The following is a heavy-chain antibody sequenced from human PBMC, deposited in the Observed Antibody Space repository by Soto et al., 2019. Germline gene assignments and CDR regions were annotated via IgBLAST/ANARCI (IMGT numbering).Heavy chain of an antibody. CDR1: GFTFSTYT. CDR3: AKDYVATYCVLSSCHATSFDF. V-gene: IGHV3-23*01. CDR2: ISDAGRST. J-gene: IGHJ4*02. D-gene: IGHD3-10*02. Sequence: EVELLESGGGLIQPGGSLRLSCAASGFTFSTYTMNWVRQAPGRGLEWISTISDAGRSTFYADSVKGRFIVSRDNSKSTLFLEMARLRLDDTAVYYCAKDYVATYCVLSSCHATSFDFWGQGVLVAVSS.